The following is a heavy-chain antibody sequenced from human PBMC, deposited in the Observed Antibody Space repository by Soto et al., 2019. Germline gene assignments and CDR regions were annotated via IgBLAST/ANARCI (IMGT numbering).Heavy chain of an antibody. D-gene: IGHD4-17*01. J-gene: IGHJ3*02. CDR1: GYTFTSYA. V-gene: IGHV1-3*01. Sequence: QVQLVQSGAEVKKPGASVKVSCKASGYTFTSYAMHWVRQAPGQRLEWMGWINVGNGNTKYSQKFQGRVTITRDTSASTAYMELSSLRSEDTAVYYCAREAYGKLSAFDIWGQGTMVTVSS. CDR3: AREAYGKLSAFDI. CDR2: INVGNGNT.